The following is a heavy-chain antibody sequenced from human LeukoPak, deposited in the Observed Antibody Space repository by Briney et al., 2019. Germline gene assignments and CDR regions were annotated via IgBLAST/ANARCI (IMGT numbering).Heavy chain of an antibody. CDR3: ARFPRRLLWFGEHTGRGEYYFDY. CDR1: GFTFSSYE. J-gene: IGHJ4*02. CDR2: ISSSGSTI. Sequence: GGSLRLSCAASGFTFSSYEMNWVRQAPGKGLEWVSYISSSGSTIYYADSVKGRFTISRDNAKNSLYLQMNSLRAEDTAVYYCARFPRRLLWFGEHTGRGEYYFDYWGQGTLVTVSS. D-gene: IGHD3-10*01. V-gene: IGHV3-48*03.